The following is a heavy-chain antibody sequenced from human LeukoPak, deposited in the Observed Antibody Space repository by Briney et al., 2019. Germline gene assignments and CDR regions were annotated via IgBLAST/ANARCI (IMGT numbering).Heavy chain of an antibody. V-gene: IGHV3-30-3*01. CDR1: GFTFSSYA. Sequence: GRSLRLSCAASGFTFSSYAMHWVRQAPGKGLEWVAVISYDGSNKYYADSVKGRFTISRDNSKNTLYLQMNSLRAEDTAVYYCARDIRFGELLPTSIFDYWGQGTLVTVSS. D-gene: IGHD3-10*01. CDR2: ISYDGSNK. J-gene: IGHJ4*02. CDR3: ARDIRFGELLPTSIFDY.